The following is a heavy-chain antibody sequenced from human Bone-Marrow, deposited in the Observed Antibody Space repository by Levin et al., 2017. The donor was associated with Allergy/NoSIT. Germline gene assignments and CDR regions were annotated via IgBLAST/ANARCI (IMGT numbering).Heavy chain of an antibody. CDR3: TTDPEAGYCSGGSCSRPDY. Sequence: EGSLRLSCAASGFTFSNAWMSWVRQAPGKGLEWVGRIKSKTDGGTTDYAAPVKGRFTISRDASKNTLYLQMNSLKTEDTAVYYCTTDPEAGYCSGGSCSRPDYWGQGTLVTVSS. D-gene: IGHD2-15*01. V-gene: IGHV3-15*01. CDR2: IKSKTDGGTT. J-gene: IGHJ4*02. CDR1: GFTFSNAW.